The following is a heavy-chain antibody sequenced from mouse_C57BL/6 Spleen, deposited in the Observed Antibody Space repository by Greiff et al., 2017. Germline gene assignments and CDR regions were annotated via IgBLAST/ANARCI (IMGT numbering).Heavy chain of an antibody. J-gene: IGHJ1*03. CDR1: GYTFTSYW. D-gene: IGHD1-1*01. CDR3: GRGGYYGSSRYFDV. Sequence: VQLQQSGAELVMPGASVKLSCKASGYTFTSYWMHWVKQRPGQGLEWIGEIDPSDSYTNYNQKFKGKSTLTVDKSSSTAYMQLSSLTSEDSAVDYCGRGGYYGSSRYFDVWGTGTTVTVSS. CDR2: IDPSDSYT. V-gene: IGHV1-69*01.